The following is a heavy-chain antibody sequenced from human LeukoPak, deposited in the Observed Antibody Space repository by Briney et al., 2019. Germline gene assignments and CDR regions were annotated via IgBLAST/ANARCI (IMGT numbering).Heavy chain of an antibody. CDR2: MNPNSGNT. CDR1: GYTFTSYD. Sequence: ASVKVSCKASGYTFTSYDINWVRQATGQGLEWMGWMNPNSGNTGYAQNFQGRVTLTRDISISTAYMELSNLQTQDSAVYYCARIDYYDSSGSPNWFDPWGQGTLVTVSS. CDR3: ARIDYYDSSGSPNWFDP. D-gene: IGHD3-22*01. V-gene: IGHV1-8*03. J-gene: IGHJ5*02.